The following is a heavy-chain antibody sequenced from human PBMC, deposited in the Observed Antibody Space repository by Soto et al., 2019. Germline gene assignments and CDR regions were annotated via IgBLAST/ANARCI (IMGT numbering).Heavy chain of an antibody. J-gene: IGHJ6*03. CDR3: ARGSGHNHYYMDV. CDR1: GFAFSGSG. CDR2: IWYDGSNQ. D-gene: IGHD1-20*01. Sequence: GGSLRLSCEASGFAFSGSGMHWVRQAPGKGLEWVAVIWYDGSNQYYPDSVKGRVTISRDFSKNTLYLQMNSLRADDTAVYYCARGSGHNHYYMDVWGKGTTVTGSS. V-gene: IGHV3-33*01.